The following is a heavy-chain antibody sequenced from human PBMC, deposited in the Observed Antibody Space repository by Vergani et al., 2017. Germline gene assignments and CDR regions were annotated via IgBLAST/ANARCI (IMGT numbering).Heavy chain of an antibody. CDR1: GGSISSSSYY. D-gene: IGHD6-19*01. J-gene: IGHJ4*02. Sequence: QLQLQESGPGLVKPSETLSLTCTVSGGSISSSSYYWGWIRQPPGKGLEWIGSIYYSGSTYYNPSLKSRVTISVDTSKNQFSLKLSSVTAADTAVYYCARFSWDSSGCFDYWGQGTLVTVSS. V-gene: IGHV4-39*01. CDR2: IYYSGST. CDR3: ARFSWDSSGCFDY.